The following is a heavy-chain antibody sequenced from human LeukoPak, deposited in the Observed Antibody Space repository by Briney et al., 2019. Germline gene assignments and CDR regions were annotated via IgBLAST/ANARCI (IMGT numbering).Heavy chain of an antibody. CDR3: AKDRDDYGDDC. CDR1: GFTFADFG. V-gene: IGHV3-30*02. Sequence: PVGSLRLSCAASGFTFADFGTHSVCEAPRKGLEWVALIRSDGTNKYYVDSVKGRFTISRDNSKNTLYLQMTSLRVEDTAVYYCAKDRDDYGDDCWGQGILVTVST. J-gene: IGHJ4*02. D-gene: IGHD4-17*01. CDR2: IRSDGTNK.